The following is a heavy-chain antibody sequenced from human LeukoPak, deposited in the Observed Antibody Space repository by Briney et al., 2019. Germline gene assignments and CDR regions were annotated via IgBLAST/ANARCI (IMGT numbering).Heavy chain of an antibody. CDR1: GYSISSGYY. Sequence: SETLSLTCAVSGYSISSGYYWGWIRQPPGKGLEGIGSIYHSGSTYYNPSLKSRVTISVDTSKNQFSLKLSSVTAADTAVYYCASLKAFSHCSSTSCYATDYYYYMDVWGKGTTVTVSS. D-gene: IGHD2-2*01. CDR2: IYHSGST. J-gene: IGHJ6*03. CDR3: ASLKAFSHCSSTSCYATDYYYYMDV. V-gene: IGHV4-38-2*01.